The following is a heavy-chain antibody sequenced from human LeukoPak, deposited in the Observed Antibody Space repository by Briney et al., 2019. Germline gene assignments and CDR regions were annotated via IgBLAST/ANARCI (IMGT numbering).Heavy chain of an antibody. J-gene: IGHJ4*02. Sequence: ASVKVSCKASGYTFRGNYIHWLRQAPGRGLEWMGWIDANNGDTKSAQKFQGRVTMSRDTSISTAYMDLSSLSPDDAAVYYCARDPSSVTLYFFDYWGQGTLVTVSS. CDR1: GYTFRGNY. D-gene: IGHD4-11*01. V-gene: IGHV1-2*02. CDR3: ARDPSSVTLYFFDY. CDR2: IDANNGDT.